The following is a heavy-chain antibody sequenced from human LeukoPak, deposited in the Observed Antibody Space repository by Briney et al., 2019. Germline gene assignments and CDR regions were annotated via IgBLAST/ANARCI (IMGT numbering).Heavy chain of an antibody. Sequence: SVTVSFKSSGGTFIIYAISWVRQAPGQGLEWMGGIIPIFGTANYAQKFQGRVTITADESTSTAYMELSSLRSEDTAVYYCARDAGSGSYYGGFDPWGQGTLVTVSS. J-gene: IGHJ5*02. CDR1: GGTFIIYA. CDR3: ARDAGSGSYYGGFDP. V-gene: IGHV1-69*01. CDR2: IIPIFGTA. D-gene: IGHD3-10*01.